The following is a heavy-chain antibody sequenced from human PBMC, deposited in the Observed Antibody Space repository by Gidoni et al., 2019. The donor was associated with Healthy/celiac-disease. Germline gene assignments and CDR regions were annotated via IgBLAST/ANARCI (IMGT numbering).Heavy chain of an antibody. CDR2: ISWNSGSI. Sequence: EVQLVESGGGLVQPGRSLRLSCAASGFTFDDYDMHWVRQAPGKGLEWVSGISWNSGSIGYADSVKGRFTISRDNAKNSLYLQMNSLRAEDTALYYCAKSGGSSGWDWGQGTLVTVSS. CDR1: GFTFDDYD. V-gene: IGHV3-9*01. D-gene: IGHD3-22*01. J-gene: IGHJ4*02. CDR3: AKSGGSSGWD.